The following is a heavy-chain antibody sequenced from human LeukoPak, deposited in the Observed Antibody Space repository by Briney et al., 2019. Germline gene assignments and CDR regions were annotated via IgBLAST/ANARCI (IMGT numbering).Heavy chain of an antibody. Sequence: GGSLRLSCAASGFTFSSYDMHWVRQATGKGLEWVSAIGTAGDTYYPGSVKGRFTISRENAKNSLYLQMNSLRAGDTAVYYCARDRGYSYDFDYWGQGTLVTVSS. CDR3: ARDRGYSYDFDY. CDR2: IGTAGDT. J-gene: IGHJ4*02. V-gene: IGHV3-13*01. CDR1: GFTFSSYD. D-gene: IGHD5-18*01.